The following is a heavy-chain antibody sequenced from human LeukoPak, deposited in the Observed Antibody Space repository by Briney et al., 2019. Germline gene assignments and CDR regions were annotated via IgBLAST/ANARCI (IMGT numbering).Heavy chain of an antibody. J-gene: IGHJ2*01. CDR1: EITINNYA. Sequence: GGSLRLSCEASEITINNYAMAWVRQAPGKGLQWVSAIRDSGDRTHYADSVKGRFTISRDNSKNSLYLQMNSLRADDTAVYYCAKSLITPSWYFDLWGRGTLVTVSS. CDR3: AKSLITPSWYFDL. V-gene: IGHV3-23*01. D-gene: IGHD4-23*01. CDR2: IRDSGDRT.